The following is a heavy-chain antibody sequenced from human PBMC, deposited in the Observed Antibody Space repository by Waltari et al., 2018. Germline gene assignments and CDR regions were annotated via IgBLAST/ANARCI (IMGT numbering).Heavy chain of an antibody. V-gene: IGHV3-15*01. J-gene: IGHJ4*02. D-gene: IGHD5-12*01. Sequence: EGQLVESGGGLVKPGGSLRLSCAASGFTFTNAWMHWVREAPGKGLECVGRIIRQRDGETTDYAALVKGRFTVSRDDSKSTLYRQMNSLKTEDTAIYYCVTDDTGHDWGYWGRGARVTVSS. CDR1: GFTFTNAW. CDR3: VTDDTGHDWGY. CDR2: IIRQRDGETT.